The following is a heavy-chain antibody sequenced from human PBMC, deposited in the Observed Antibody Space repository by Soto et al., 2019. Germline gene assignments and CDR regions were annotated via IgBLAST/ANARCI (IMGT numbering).Heavy chain of an antibody. Sequence: PSETLSLTCAVYGGSFSGYYWSWIRQPPGKGLEWIGEINHSGSTNYNPSLKSRATISVDTSKNQFSLKLSSVTAADTAVYYCARTTVTTCIDYWGQGTLVTVSS. J-gene: IGHJ4*02. D-gene: IGHD4-17*01. CDR1: GGSFSGYY. CDR2: INHSGST. CDR3: ARTTVTTCIDY. V-gene: IGHV4-34*01.